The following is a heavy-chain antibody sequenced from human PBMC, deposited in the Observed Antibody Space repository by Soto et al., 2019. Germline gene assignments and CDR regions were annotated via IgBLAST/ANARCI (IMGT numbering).Heavy chain of an antibody. CDR2: MNPNSGNT. CDR3: ARERSAAGTGGFDP. CDR1: GYTFTSYD. Sequence: QVQLVQSGAEVEKPGASVKVSCKASGYTFTSYDINWVRQATGQGLEWMGWMNPNSGNTVYAQKFQGRVTMTRNTSISTAYMELSSLRSEDTAVYYCARERSAAGTGGFDPWGQGTLVTVSS. D-gene: IGHD6-13*01. J-gene: IGHJ5*02. V-gene: IGHV1-8*01.